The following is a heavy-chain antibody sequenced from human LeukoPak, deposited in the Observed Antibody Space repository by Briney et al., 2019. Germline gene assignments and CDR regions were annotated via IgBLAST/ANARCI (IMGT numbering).Heavy chain of an antibody. CDR1: GYTFINHW. J-gene: IGHJ3*01. CDR2: INPTGTTT. V-gene: IGHV1-46*01. CDR3: ARDNSVGDIAWWFDP. D-gene: IGHD1-26*01. Sequence: ASVKVSCKASGYTFINHWMHWVRQAPGQGLEWVGLINPTGTTTLYAQKFQGRITLTRDMSATTDYMELSSLTSEDTAVYYCARDNSVGDIAWWFDPWGQGTMVTVSS.